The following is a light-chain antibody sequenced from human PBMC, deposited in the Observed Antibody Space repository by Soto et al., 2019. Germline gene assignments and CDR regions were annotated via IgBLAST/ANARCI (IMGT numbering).Light chain of an antibody. V-gene: IGKV3-20*01. J-gene: IGKJ1*01. CDR3: QLYGSSRG. CDR2: RAS. Sequence: EIVMTQSPATLSVSPGARATLSCRASQSVSSNLAWHQQKPGQAPRLLVYRASSRATGIPDRLSGSGSGTDFTLTISRMEPEDFAVYYCQLYGSSRGFGQGTKVDIK. CDR1: QSVSSN.